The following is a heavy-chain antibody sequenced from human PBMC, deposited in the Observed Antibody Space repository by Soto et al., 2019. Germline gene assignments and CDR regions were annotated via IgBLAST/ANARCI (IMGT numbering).Heavy chain of an antibody. CDR2: IIPIFGTA. CDR3: ARDSRIDCSSTSCYSRYFDY. CDR1: GGTFSSYA. D-gene: IGHD2-2*02. Sequence: QVQLVQSGAEVKKPGSSVKVSCKASGGTFSSYAISWVRQAPGQGLEWMGGIIPIFGTANYAQKFQGRVTITADESTSTAYMELSSLRSEDTAVYYCARDSRIDCSSTSCYSRYFDYWGQGTLVTVSS. J-gene: IGHJ4*02. V-gene: IGHV1-69*01.